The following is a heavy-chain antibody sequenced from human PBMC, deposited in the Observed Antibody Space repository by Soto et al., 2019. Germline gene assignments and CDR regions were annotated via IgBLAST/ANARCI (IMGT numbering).Heavy chain of an antibody. V-gene: IGHV4-30-2*01. CDR1: GGSISSGGYS. Sequence: TLSLTCAVSGGSISSGGYSWSWIRQPPGKGLEWIGSSYHSGTTYYNPSLKSRVTISVDRSKNQFSLKVSSVTAADTAVFYCARTSYDILTGRLDAFDIWGQGTMVTVSS. CDR2: SYHSGTT. J-gene: IGHJ3*02. CDR3: ARTSYDILTGRLDAFDI. D-gene: IGHD3-9*01.